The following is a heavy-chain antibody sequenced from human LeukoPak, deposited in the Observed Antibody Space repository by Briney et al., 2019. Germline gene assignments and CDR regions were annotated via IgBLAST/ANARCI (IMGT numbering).Heavy chain of an antibody. J-gene: IGHJ4*02. CDR2: IKRDGSEK. CDR1: GFTFSSYW. CDR3: ARLSGDITVFDL. D-gene: IGHD7-27*01. Sequence: GGSLRLSCAASGFTFSSYWMSWVRQAPGKGLEWVATIKRDGSEKYYVESVKGRFTVSRDNAKNSLYLQMNSLRADDAAVYYCARLSGDITVFDLWGQGTLVTVSS. V-gene: IGHV3-7*01.